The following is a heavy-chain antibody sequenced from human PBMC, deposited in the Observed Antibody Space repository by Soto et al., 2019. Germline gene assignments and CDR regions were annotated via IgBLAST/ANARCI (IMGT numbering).Heavy chain of an antibody. J-gene: IGHJ4*02. CDR3: AGGDGYNGGVDYFDY. CDR1: GGTFSSYA. V-gene: IGHV1-69*01. CDR2: TIPIFGTA. D-gene: IGHD5-12*01. Sequence: QVQLVQSGAEVKKPGSSVKVSCKASGGTFSSYAISWVRQAPGQGLEWMGGTIPIFGTANYAQKFQGRVTITADESTSTAYMELSSLSSEDTAVYYCAGGDGYNGGVDYFDYWGEGTLVTVSS.